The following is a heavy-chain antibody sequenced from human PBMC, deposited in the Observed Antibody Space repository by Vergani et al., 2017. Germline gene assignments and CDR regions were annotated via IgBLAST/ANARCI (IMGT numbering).Heavy chain of an antibody. Sequence: QVQLVESGGGVVQPGRSLRLSCAASGFTFSSYGMHWVRQAPGKGLEWVAVIWYDGSTKYYADSVKGRFTISRDNSKNTLYLQMNSLRAEDTAVYYCARDPGACSGGSCYSWYFDLWGRGTLVTVSS. V-gene: IGHV3-33*01. D-gene: IGHD2-15*01. CDR2: IWYDGSTK. CDR3: ARDPGACSGGSCYSWYFDL. J-gene: IGHJ2*01. CDR1: GFTFSSYG.